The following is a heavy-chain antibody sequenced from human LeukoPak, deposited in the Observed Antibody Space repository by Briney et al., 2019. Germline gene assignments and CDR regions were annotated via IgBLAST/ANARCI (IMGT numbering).Heavy chain of an antibody. CDR1: GYTLTELS. Sequence: VASVKVSCKVSGYTLTELSMHWVRQAPGKGLEWMGGFGPEDGETIYAQKFQGRVTMTEDTSTDTAYMELSSLRSEDTAVYYCATDLIVGATTVDYWGQGTLVTVSS. J-gene: IGHJ4*02. D-gene: IGHD1-26*01. CDR2: FGPEDGET. V-gene: IGHV1-24*01. CDR3: ATDLIVGATTVDY.